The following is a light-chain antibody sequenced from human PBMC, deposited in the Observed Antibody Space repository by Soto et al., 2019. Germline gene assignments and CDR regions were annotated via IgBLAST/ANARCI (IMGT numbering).Light chain of an antibody. CDR2: KAS. Sequence: DIQMTQSPSTLPASVGDRVTITCRASQSVNTWLAWYQQKPGEAPKLLIYKASSLQSGVPSRFSGSGSGTEFTLTIGSLQADDFATYYCQQHNSFSITFGQGTRLEIK. J-gene: IGKJ5*01. CDR1: QSVNTW. CDR3: QQHNSFSIT. V-gene: IGKV1-5*03.